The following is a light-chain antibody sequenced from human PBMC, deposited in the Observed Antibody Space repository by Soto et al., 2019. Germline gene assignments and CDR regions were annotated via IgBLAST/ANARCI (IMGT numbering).Light chain of an antibody. Sequence: QSALTQPPSASGSPGQSVTISCTGSNTDIGGHKYVSWYQHHPGKAPKLIIYEVSERPSGVPDRFSGSKSGNAASLTVSGLQADDEDVYYCSSYTGTNNFVLFGGGTKVTVL. CDR3: SSYTGTNNFVL. CDR2: EVS. CDR1: NTDIGGHKY. V-gene: IGLV2-8*01. J-gene: IGLJ2*01.